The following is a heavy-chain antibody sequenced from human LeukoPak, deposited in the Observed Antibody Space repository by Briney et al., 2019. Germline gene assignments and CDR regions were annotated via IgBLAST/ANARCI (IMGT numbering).Heavy chain of an antibody. D-gene: IGHD4-11*01. V-gene: IGHV4-61*10. CDR3: ARTVGRDEKIYSNYPHYYYYMHV. CDR2: MYVKGTT. J-gene: IGHJ6*03. CDR1: RGSISSGSYY. Sequence: SETLSLTCTVSRGSISSGSYYWSCIRQPAGKRLEWIERMYVKGTTNYNPPLQSQVTISLDTSTNQFSLKLTSVTAADTAVDFCARTVGRDEKIYSNYPHYYYYMHVWRKGTTVTVSS.